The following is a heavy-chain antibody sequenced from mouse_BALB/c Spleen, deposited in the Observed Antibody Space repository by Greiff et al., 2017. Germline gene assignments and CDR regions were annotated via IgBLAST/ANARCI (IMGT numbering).Heavy chain of an antibody. CDR3: ARNDDGGYWYFDV. V-gene: IGHV2-4-1*01. CDR2: IWSGGST. D-gene: IGHD1-2*01. Sequence: VQLVESGPGLVQPSQSLSITCTVSGFSLTSYGVNWVRQSPGKGLEWLGVIWSGGSTDYNAAFISRLSTSKDNSKSQVFFKMNSLQADDTAIYYCARNDDGGYWYFDVWGAGTTVTVSS. J-gene: IGHJ1*01. CDR1: GFSLTSYG.